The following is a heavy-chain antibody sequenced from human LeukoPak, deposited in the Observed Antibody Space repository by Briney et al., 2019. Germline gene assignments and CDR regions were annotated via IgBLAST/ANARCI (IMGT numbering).Heavy chain of an antibody. Sequence: PGGSLRLSCAASGFTFSSYEMNWVRQAPGKGLEWVSYISSSGSTIYYADSVKGRFTISRDDSKNTLYLQMNSLRAEDTAVYYCARRRIAPAGDFDSWGQGTLVTVSS. CDR2: ISSSGSTI. J-gene: IGHJ4*02. V-gene: IGHV3-48*03. CDR3: ARRRIAPAGDFDS. CDR1: GFTFSSYE. D-gene: IGHD6-13*01.